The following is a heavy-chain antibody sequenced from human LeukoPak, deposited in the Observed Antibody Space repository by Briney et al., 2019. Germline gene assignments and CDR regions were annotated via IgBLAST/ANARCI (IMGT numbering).Heavy chain of an antibody. CDR1: GFTFNSYA. V-gene: IGHV3-30*04. J-gene: IGHJ4*02. D-gene: IGHD1-14*01. CDR2: FSYDGSND. CDR3: AREATGFDY. Sequence: GRSLRLSCAASGFTFNSYAMHWVRQAPGKGLEWVAVFSYDGSNDYYADSVKGRFTISRDNSKNTLYLQMNSLRAEDTAVYYCAREATGFDYWGQGTLVTVSS.